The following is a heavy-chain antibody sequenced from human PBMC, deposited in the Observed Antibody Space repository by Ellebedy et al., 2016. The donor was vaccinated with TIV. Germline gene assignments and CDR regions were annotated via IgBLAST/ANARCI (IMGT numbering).Heavy chain of an antibody. CDR2: INNSGGRT. Sequence: GESLKISXAASGFTFSTYAMGWVRQAPGKGLEWVSSINNSGGRTYYADSVQGRFTISKDNSKNTVDLQMNSLRAEDTAVYYCARDMWFGELKVFDLWGQGTMVTVSS. D-gene: IGHD3-10*01. V-gene: IGHV3-23*05. J-gene: IGHJ3*01. CDR1: GFTFSTYA. CDR3: ARDMWFGELKVFDL.